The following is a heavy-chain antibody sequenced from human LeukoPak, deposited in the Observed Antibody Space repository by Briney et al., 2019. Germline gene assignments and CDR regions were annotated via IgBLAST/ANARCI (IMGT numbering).Heavy chain of an antibody. Sequence: PSETLSLTCAVYGGSFSGYYWSWIRQPPGKGLEWIGEINHSGSTNYNPSLKSRVTISVDTSKNQFSLKLRSVTAADTAVYYCARGAYGSGSYSALYYYYMDVWGKGTTVTVSS. CDR2: INHSGST. CDR3: ARGAYGSGSYSALYYYYMDV. V-gene: IGHV4-34*01. J-gene: IGHJ6*03. CDR1: GGSFSGYY. D-gene: IGHD3-10*01.